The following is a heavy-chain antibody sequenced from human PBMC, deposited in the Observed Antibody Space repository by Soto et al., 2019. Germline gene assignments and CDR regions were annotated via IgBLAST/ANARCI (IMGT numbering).Heavy chain of an antibody. CDR3: TTTGYSSSARAECFQH. V-gene: IGHV3-15*01. CDR2: IKRKTDGGTT. J-gene: IGHJ1*01. Sequence: GGSLRLSCAASGFTFSNAWMSWARQAPGKGLEWDGRIKRKTDGGTTDYAAPVKDIFTISRDESKNTLYLQMNSLKTEDTAVYYCTTTGYSSSARAECFQHWGQGTLVTVSS. CDR1: GFTFSNAW. D-gene: IGHD6-6*01.